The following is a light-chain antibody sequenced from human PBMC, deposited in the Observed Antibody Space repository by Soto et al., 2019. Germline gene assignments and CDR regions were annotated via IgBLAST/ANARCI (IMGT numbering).Light chain of an antibody. CDR3: QQYNNWRT. Sequence: EIVMTQSPATLSVSPGERATLSCRASQSVSSNLAWYQQKPCQAPRLLIYGASTRATGIPARFSGSGSGTEFTLPISGLQSEDFAVYYCQQYNNWRTFGQGNKVEIK. J-gene: IGKJ1*01. V-gene: IGKV3-15*01. CDR2: GAS. CDR1: QSVSSN.